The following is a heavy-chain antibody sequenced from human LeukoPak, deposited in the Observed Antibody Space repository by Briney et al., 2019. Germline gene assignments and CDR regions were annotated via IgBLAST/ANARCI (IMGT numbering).Heavy chain of an antibody. Sequence: SETLSLTCTVSGGSISSSSYYWGWIRQPPGKGLEWIGSIYYSGSTYYNPSLKGRVTISVDTSKNQFSLKLSSVTAADTAVYYCARLAGKRGTEGDLEWLPIPYVDVWGKGTTVTVSS. J-gene: IGHJ6*03. V-gene: IGHV4-39*01. CDR3: ARLAGKRGTEGDLEWLPIPYVDV. D-gene: IGHD3-3*01. CDR1: GGSISSSSYY. CDR2: IYYSGST.